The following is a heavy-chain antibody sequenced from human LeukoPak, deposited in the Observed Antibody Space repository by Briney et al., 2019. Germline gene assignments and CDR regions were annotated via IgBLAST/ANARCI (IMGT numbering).Heavy chain of an antibody. V-gene: IGHV4-34*01. D-gene: IGHD3-10*01. Sequence: SETLSLTCAVYGGSFSGYYWSWIRQPPGKGLEWIGEINHSGSTNYNPSLKSRVTISVDTSKNQFSLKLSSVTAADTAVYYCARDIGTYYYGSGSNDYWGQGTLVTVSS. CDR3: ARDIGTYYYGSGSNDY. CDR1: GGSFSGYY. CDR2: INHSGST. J-gene: IGHJ4*02.